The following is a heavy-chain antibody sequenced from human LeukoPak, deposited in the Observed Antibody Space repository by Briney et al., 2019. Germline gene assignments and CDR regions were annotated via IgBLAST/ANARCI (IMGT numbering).Heavy chain of an antibody. V-gene: IGHV1-69*13. CDR2: IIPIFGTA. CDR1: GYTFANYG. Sequence: SVKVSCKASGYTFANYGLTWVRQAPGQGLEWMGGIIPIFGTANYAQKFQGRVTITADESTSTAYMELSSLRSEDTAVYYCATSYCSSTSCSEPFDYWGQGTLVTVSS. J-gene: IGHJ4*02. CDR3: ATSYCSSTSCSEPFDY. D-gene: IGHD2-2*01.